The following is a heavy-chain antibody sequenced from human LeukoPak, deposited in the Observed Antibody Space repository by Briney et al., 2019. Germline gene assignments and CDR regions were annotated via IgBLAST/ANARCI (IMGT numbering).Heavy chain of an antibody. CDR2: XXXXDXYX. D-gene: IGHD2-2*01. CDR3: ARHVHRYCSSTSCLPLDY. V-gene: IGHV5-10-1*01. J-gene: IGHJ4*02. Sequence: GESLKISCKGSGYSFTSYWISWVRQMPGKGLXXXXXXXXXDXYXNXXXXXQXXXXXXXXXXXXXXYLQWSSLKASDTAMYYCARHVHRYCSSTSCLPLDYWGQGTLVTVSS. CDR1: GYSFTSYW.